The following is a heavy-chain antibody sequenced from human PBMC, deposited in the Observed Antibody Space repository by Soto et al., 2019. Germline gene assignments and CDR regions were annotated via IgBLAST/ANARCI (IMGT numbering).Heavy chain of an antibody. D-gene: IGHD3-3*01. CDR2: IYYSGST. J-gene: IGHJ3*02. Sequence: SETLSLTCTVSGGSISSGGYYWSWIRQHPGKGLEWIGYIYYSGSTYYNPSLKSRVTISVDTSKNQFSLKLSSVTAADTAVYYCARGIFGVVTYAFDIWGQGTMVTVSS. CDR3: ARGIFGVVTYAFDI. V-gene: IGHV4-31*03. CDR1: GGSISSGGYY.